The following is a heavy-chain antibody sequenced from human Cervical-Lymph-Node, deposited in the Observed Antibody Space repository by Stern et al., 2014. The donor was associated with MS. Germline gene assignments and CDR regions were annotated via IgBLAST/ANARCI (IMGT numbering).Heavy chain of an antibody. Sequence: VQLVESGGGVVQPGRSLRLSCAASGFTFRNYAMHWVRQAPGKGLAWVAVISYDGSNKFYADSVKGRFTISRDNSKNTLYLQVNSLRAEDTAVYYCLRVGRTTYYGWGQGTLVTVSS. CDR2: ISYDGSNK. J-gene: IGHJ4*02. V-gene: IGHV3-30-3*01. D-gene: IGHD1-26*01. CDR1: GFTFRNYA. CDR3: LRVGRTTYYG.